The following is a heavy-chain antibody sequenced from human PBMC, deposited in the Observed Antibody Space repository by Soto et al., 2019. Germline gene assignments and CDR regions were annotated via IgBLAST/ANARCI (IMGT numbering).Heavy chain of an antibody. Sequence: QVQLQESGPGLVKPSQTLSLTCTVSGGSISSGDYYWSWIRQPPGKGLEWIGYLYYSGSTYYNPAPKSRITVSVDTSKYQFSMKLSSVTAADTAVYYCARGVDTSMVPKNRIPSGIDYWFQGTLVAVSS. D-gene: IGHD5-18*01. CDR2: LYYSGST. CDR3: ARGVDTSMVPKNRIPSGIDY. J-gene: IGHJ4*02. CDR1: GGSISSGDYY. V-gene: IGHV4-30-4*01.